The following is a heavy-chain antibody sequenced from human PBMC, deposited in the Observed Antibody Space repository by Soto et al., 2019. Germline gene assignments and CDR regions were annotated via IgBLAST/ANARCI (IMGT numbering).Heavy chain of an antibody. CDR1: GFTFSSYS. J-gene: IGHJ3*02. CDR3: ARLIETDAFDI. Sequence: GGSLRLSCAASGFTFSSYSMNWVRQAPGKGLEWVSSISSSSSYIYYADSVKGRFTISRDNAKNSLYLQMNSLRAEDTAVYYCARLIETDAFDIWGQGTMVTVSS. V-gene: IGHV3-21*01. CDR2: ISSSSSYI.